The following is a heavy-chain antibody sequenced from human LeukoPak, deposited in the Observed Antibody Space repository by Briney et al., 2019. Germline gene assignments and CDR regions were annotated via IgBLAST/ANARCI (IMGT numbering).Heavy chain of an antibody. D-gene: IGHD4-17*01. CDR1: GGSISSGDYY. V-gene: IGHV4-30-4*01. CDR3: ASRTVTTFRFDP. Sequence: QTLSLTCTVSGGSISSGDYYWSWIRQPPGQGLEWIGYIYYSGSTYHNPSLKSRVTISVDTSKNQFSLKLSSVTAADTAVYYCASRTVTTFRFDPWGQGTLVTVSS. J-gene: IGHJ5*02. CDR2: IYYSGST.